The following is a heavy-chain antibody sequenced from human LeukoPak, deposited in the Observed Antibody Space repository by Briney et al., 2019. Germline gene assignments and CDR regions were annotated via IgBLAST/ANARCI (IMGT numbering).Heavy chain of an antibody. CDR3: ATGIVTGTSR. CDR1: RITFSNAW. Sequence: GGSLRLSCAVSRITFSNAWPSWVRQAPGKGLEWVGRIKSKAEGETEEYAASVKGRFTISRDDSRSRLYLQMSSLKTEDTAVYYCATGIVTGTSRWGQGTLVAVSS. V-gene: IGHV3-15*01. J-gene: IGHJ4*02. CDR2: IKSKAEGETE. D-gene: IGHD1-20*01.